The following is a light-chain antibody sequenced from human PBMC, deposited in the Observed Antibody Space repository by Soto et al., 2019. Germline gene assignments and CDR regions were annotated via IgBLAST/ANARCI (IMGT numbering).Light chain of an antibody. V-gene: IGKV1-12*01. J-gene: IGKJ5*01. CDR2: AAS. Sequence: DIQMTQSPSSVSASVGDRVTITCRASQSISSSLAWYQQKPGTVPKLLIYAASSLQSGVPSRFSGNGACTQFTLSITSLQPEDFGTYYCQQGDSFPITFGQGTRLEIK. CDR1: QSISSS. CDR3: QQGDSFPIT.